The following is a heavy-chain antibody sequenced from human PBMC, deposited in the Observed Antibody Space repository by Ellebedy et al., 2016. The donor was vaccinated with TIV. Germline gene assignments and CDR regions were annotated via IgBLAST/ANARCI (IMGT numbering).Heavy chain of an antibody. V-gene: IGHV4-59*01. J-gene: IGHJ4*02. CDR3: ARVGRKGGSYSDY. D-gene: IGHD1-26*01. Sequence: MPGGSLRLSCTVSGGSISSYYWSWIRQPPGKGLEWIGYIYYSGSTNYNPSLTSRVTISVDTSKNQFSLKLSSVTAADTAVYYWARVGRKGGSYSDYWGQGTLVTVSS. CDR1: GGSISSYY. CDR2: IYYSGST.